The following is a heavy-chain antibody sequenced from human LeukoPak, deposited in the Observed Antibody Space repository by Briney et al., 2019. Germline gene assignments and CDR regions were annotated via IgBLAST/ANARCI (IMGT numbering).Heavy chain of an antibody. V-gene: IGHV4-59*05. J-gene: IGHJ4*02. D-gene: IGHD2-15*01. CDR1: GGSISSYY. Sequence: PSETLSLTCTVSGGSISSYYWSCIRQPPGKGLEWIGLVYYRGNTYYNPSLSRRFTISVDTSKNQFSLRLTSVTAADTALYYCASYVYCSGGSCRYFDYWGRGTLVTVSA. CDR3: ASYVYCSGGSCRYFDY. CDR2: VYYRGNT.